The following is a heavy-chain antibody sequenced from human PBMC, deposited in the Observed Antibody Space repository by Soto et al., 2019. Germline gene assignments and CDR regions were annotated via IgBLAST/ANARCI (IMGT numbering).Heavy chain of an antibody. CDR1: GFTFSSDG. CDR3: ARAWGNYYYGMDV. Sequence: QVQLVESGGGVVQPGRSLRLSCAASGFTFSSDGMHWVRQAPGKGLEWVAVIWYDGSNKYYADSVKGRFTISRDNSKNPLLLQMNSLRAEDTAMYYCARAWGNYYYGMDVWGQGTTVTVSS. J-gene: IGHJ6*02. V-gene: IGHV3-33*01. D-gene: IGHD3-16*01. CDR2: IWYDGSNK.